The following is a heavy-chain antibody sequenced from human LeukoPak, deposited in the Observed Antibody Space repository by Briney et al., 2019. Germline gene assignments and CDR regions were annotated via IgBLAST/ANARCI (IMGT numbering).Heavy chain of an antibody. V-gene: IGHV1-18*01. Sequence: ASVKVSCKASGGTFSSYGISWVRQAPGQGLEWMGWISAYNGNTNYAQKLQGRVTMTTDTSTSTAYMELRSLRSDDTAVYYCARGITIFGVVIPNPIFYYYGMDVWGQGTTVTVSS. CDR2: ISAYNGNT. CDR1: GGTFSSYG. CDR3: ARGITIFGVVIPNPIFYYYGMDV. D-gene: IGHD3-3*01. J-gene: IGHJ6*02.